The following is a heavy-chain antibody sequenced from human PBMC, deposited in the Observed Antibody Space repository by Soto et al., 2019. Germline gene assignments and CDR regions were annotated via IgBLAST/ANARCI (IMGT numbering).Heavy chain of an antibody. D-gene: IGHD2-15*01. CDR3: ATEVASPQGMDV. Sequence: QVQLQESGPGLVKPSGTLSLTCAVSGGSISSSNWWSWVRQPPGKGLEWIGEIYHSGSTNYNPSLKSRVTIAVHKSKNQFALKLSSVTAADTAVYYCATEVASPQGMDVWCQGTTVTVSS. V-gene: IGHV4-4*02. CDR1: GGSISSSNW. J-gene: IGHJ6*02. CDR2: IYHSGST.